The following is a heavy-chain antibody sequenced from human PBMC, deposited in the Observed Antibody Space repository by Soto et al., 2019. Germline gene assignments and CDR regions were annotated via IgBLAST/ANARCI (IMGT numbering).Heavy chain of an antibody. J-gene: IGHJ6*02. CDR2: ISYDGSNK. Sequence: QVQLVESGGGVVQPGRSLRLSCAASGFTFSSYAMHWVRQAPGKGLEWVAVISYDGSNKYYADSVKGRFTISRDNSKNTLYLQMNSLRAEDTAVYYCARDLGSHPDYYYGMDVWGQGTTVTVSS. D-gene: IGHD6-19*01. CDR1: GFTFSSYA. V-gene: IGHV3-30-3*01. CDR3: ARDLGSHPDYYYGMDV.